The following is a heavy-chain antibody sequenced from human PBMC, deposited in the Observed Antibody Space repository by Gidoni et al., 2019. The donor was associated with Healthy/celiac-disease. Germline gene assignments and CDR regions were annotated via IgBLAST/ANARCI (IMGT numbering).Heavy chain of an antibody. J-gene: IGHJ4*02. V-gene: IGHV1-69*01. CDR2: IIPIFGTA. CDR1: GGTFSSYA. Sequence: QVQLVQSGAEVKKPGSSVKVSCKASGGTFSSYAISWVRQAPGQGLEWMGGIIPIFGTANYAQKFQGRVTITADESTSTAYMELSSLRSEDTAVYYCARDRVVSGAHYGSGSGYFDYWGQGTLVTVSS. D-gene: IGHD3-10*01. CDR3: ARDRVVSGAHYGSGSGYFDY.